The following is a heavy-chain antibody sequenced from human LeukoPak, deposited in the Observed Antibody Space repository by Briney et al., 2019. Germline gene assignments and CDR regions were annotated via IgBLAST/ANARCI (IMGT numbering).Heavy chain of an antibody. CDR3: AGDVTAFDY. V-gene: IGHV3-7*05. D-gene: IGHD3-16*01. Sequence: GGSLRLSCAASGLTFSSYWMSWVRQAPGKGLEWVANIKEDGSDKYYVDFVRGRFTISRDNAKNSLYLQMNSLRAEDTAVYYCAGDVTAFDYWGQGTLVTVSS. CDR1: GLTFSSYW. J-gene: IGHJ4*02. CDR2: IKEDGSDK.